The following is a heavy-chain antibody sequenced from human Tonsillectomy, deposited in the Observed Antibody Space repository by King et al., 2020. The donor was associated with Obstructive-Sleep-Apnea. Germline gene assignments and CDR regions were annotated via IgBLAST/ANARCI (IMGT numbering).Heavy chain of an antibody. D-gene: IGHD5-12*01. J-gene: IGHJ4*02. V-gene: IGHV3-7*04. CDR2: IKQDGSEK. Sequence: VQLVQSGGTLVQPGGSLRLSCAASGFTFTSYWMSWVRQAPGERLEWVANIKQDGSEKYYLDSVRGRFTISRDNAKNSLYLQMNSLRAEDTAVYYCARGGYSDYGLGYWGQGTLVTVSS. CDR1: GFTFTSYW. CDR3: ARGGYSDYGLGY.